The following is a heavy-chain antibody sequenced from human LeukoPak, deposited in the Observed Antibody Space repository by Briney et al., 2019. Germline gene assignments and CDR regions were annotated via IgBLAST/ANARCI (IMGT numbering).Heavy chain of an antibody. CDR3: ARHVGGSYYAPYYFDY. CDR1: GGSITSISHY. D-gene: IGHD1-26*01. Sequence: SETLSLTCTVSGGSITSISHYWDWIRQPPGKGLEWIGSISYSGSTYYNPSLKSRVTISVDTSKNQFSLKLSSVAAADTAVYYCARHVGGSYYAPYYFDYWGQGTLVTVSS. J-gene: IGHJ4*02. CDR2: ISYSGST. V-gene: IGHV4-39*01.